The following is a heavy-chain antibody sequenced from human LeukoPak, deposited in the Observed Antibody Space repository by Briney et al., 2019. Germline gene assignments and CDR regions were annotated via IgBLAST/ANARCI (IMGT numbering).Heavy chain of an antibody. D-gene: IGHD6-13*01. Sequence: PSETLSLTCTVSGGSISSSSYYWGWIRQPPGTGLEWIGSIYYSGSTYYNPSLKSRVTISVDTSKNQFSLKLSSVTAADTAAYYCARALSSSWAYFDYWGQGTLVTVSS. J-gene: IGHJ4*02. V-gene: IGHV4-39*07. CDR3: ARALSSSWAYFDY. CDR1: GGSISSSSYY. CDR2: IYYSGST.